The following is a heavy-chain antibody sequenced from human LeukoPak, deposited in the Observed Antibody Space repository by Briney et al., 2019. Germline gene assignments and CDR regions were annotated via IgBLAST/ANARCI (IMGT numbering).Heavy chain of an antibody. CDR3: ARDRSYDSSGYYNFDC. J-gene: IGHJ4*02. CDR2: IYTTGST. CDR1: GGSISGYY. V-gene: IGHV4-4*07. D-gene: IGHD3-22*01. Sequence: SETLSLTCTASGGSISGYYWSWIRQPAGKGLEWIGRIYTTGSTNYNPSLKSRVTMSVDTSKNQFSLRLNSVTAADTAVYYCARDRSYDSSGYYNFDCWGQGTLVTVSS.